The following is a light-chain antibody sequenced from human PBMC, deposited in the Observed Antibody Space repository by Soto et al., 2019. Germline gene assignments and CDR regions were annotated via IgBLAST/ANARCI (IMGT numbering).Light chain of an antibody. CDR1: SRDVGLYNL. V-gene: IGLV2-23*01. Sequence: QSALTQPASVSGSPGQSITISCTGTSRDVGLYNLVSWYQQHPGRAPKRMISEGTKRPSSVSPRFSGSRSGNTASLTISGLQPEDEADYYCSSYAGSVTFVVFGGGTKLTVL. CDR3: SSYAGSVTFVV. CDR2: EGT. J-gene: IGLJ2*01.